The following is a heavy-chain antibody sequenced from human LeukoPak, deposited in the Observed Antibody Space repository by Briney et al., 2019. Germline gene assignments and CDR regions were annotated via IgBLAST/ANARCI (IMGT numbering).Heavy chain of an antibody. Sequence: SGTLSLTCAVSGGSISSSNWWSWVRQPPGKGLEWIGEIYHSGSTNYNPSLKSRVTISVDKSKNQFSLKLSSVTAADTAVYYCARDIGEAVAGITVNYFDYWGQGTLVTVSS. CDR2: IYHSGST. CDR1: GGSISSSNW. V-gene: IGHV4-4*02. J-gene: IGHJ4*02. D-gene: IGHD6-19*01. CDR3: ARDIGEAVAGITVNYFDY.